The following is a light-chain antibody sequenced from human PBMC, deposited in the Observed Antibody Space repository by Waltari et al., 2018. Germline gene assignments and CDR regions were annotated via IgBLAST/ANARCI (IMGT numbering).Light chain of an antibody. CDR1: QSISKW. Sequence: DIRMTQSPSTLSASAGDRVIISCRASQSISKWLAWYQQKPGKAPKLLVYEASTLQSGVPSRFSGTGSGTDFTLTISSLQPDDFATYYCQQYSSYSLLTFGGGTKVEIK. J-gene: IGKJ4*01. CDR2: EAS. V-gene: IGKV1-5*03. CDR3: QQYSSYSLLT.